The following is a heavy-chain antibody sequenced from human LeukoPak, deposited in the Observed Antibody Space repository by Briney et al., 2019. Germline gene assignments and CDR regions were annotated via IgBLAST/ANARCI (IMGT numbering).Heavy chain of an antibody. CDR1: GFIFSDYY. J-gene: IGHJ4*02. V-gene: IGHV3-11*01. CDR3: ARSVRAGGDY. CDR2: ISPSGRDR. Sequence: LRLSCAASGFIFSDYYMTWIRQAPGKGLEWVPYISPSGRDRYYADSVKGRFTISRDNGKKSVFLQMNSLRADDTAMYYCARSVRAGGDYWGQGTLVTVSS.